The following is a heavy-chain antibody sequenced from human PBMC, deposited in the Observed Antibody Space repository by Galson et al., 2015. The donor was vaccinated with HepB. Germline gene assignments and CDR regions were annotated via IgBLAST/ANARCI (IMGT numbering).Heavy chain of an antibody. CDR3: ARRRYCSSAACYKNAFDI. J-gene: IGHJ3*02. CDR1: GFPLSTGGVA. D-gene: IGHD2-2*02. Sequence: PALVKPTQTLTLTCTFSGFPLSTGGVAVGWIRQPPGKALEWLAMIYWNGDKYYSPFLKSRLTTTEDTSTNQVVLTMTNMDPADTGTYYCARRRYCSSAACYKNAFDIWGQGTMVTVSS. V-gene: IGHV2-5*01. CDR2: IYWNGDK.